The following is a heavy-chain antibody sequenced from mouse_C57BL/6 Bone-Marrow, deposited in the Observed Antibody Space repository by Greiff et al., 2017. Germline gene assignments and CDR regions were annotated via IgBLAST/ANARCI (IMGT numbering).Heavy chain of an antibody. CDR3: ARGGYYGSSYWYFDV. CDR2: INSDGGST. J-gene: IGHJ1*03. V-gene: IGHV5-2*01. Sequence: EVKLVESGGGLVQPGESLKLSCESNAYEFPSHDMSWVRKTPEKRLELVAAINSDGGSTYYPDTMERRFIISRDNTKKTLYLQMSSLRSEDTALYYCARGGYYGSSYWYFDVWGTGTTVTVSS. CDR1: AYEFPSHD. D-gene: IGHD1-1*01.